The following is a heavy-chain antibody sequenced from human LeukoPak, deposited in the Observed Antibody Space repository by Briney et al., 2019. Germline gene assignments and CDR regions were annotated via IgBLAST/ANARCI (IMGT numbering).Heavy chain of an antibody. V-gene: IGHV3-23*01. D-gene: IGHD6-19*01. J-gene: IGHJ4*02. CDR1: GFTFNNAW. CDR2: ISGSGGST. CDR3: AKDRISSGWFHDY. Sequence: GGSLRLSCAASGFTFNNAWMNWVRQAPGKGLEWVSAISGSGGSTYYADSVKGRFTISRDNSKNTLYLQMNSLRAEDTAVYYCAKDRISSGWFHDYWGQGTLVTVSS.